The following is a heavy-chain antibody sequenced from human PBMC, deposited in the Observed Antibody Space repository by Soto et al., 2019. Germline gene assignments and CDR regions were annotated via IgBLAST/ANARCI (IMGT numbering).Heavy chain of an antibody. CDR1: GGTFSSCA. V-gene: IGHV1-69*06. CDR3: ARDHHYYDSSGYYKTDAFDI. Sequence: SVKVSCKASGGTFSSCAISWVRQAPGQGLEWMGGIIPIFGTANYAQKFQGRVTITADKSTSTAYMELSSLRSEDTAVYYCARDHHYYDSSGYYKTDAFDIWGQGTMVTVSS. D-gene: IGHD3-22*01. J-gene: IGHJ3*02. CDR2: IIPIFGTA.